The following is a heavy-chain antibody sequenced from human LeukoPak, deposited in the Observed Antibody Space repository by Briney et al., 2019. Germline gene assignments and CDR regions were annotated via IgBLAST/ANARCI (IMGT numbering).Heavy chain of an antibody. D-gene: IGHD2-21*02. J-gene: IGHJ6*04. CDR2: ISYDGSNK. Sequence: GRSLRLSCAASGFTFSSYAMHWVRQAPGKGLEWVAVISYDGSNKYYADSVKGRFTISRDNSKNTPYLQMSSLRAEDTAVYYCAREFDGDYWAVAYYYYGMDVWGKGTTVTVSS. CDR1: GFTFSSYA. CDR3: AREFDGDYWAVAYYYYGMDV. V-gene: IGHV3-30*04.